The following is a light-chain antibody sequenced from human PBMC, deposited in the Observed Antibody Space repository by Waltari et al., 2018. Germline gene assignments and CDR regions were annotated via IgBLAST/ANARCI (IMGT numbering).Light chain of an antibody. CDR3: GTWDSSLSAVV. CDR1: SSNIGNNY. J-gene: IGLJ2*01. CDR2: DNN. Sequence: QSVLTQPPSVSAAPGQKVTISCSGSSSNIGNNYVSWYQQLPGTAPKLLIYDNNKRPSRFPDRFSGSKSGTSATLGITGLQTGDEADYYCGTWDSSLSAVVFGGGTKLTVL. V-gene: IGLV1-51*01.